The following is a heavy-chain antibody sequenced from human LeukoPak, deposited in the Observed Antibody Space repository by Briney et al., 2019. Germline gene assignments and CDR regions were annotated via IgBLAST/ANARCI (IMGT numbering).Heavy chain of an antibody. J-gene: IGHJ4*02. V-gene: IGHV3-30*02. Sequence: GGSLRLSCAASGFTFSSYGMHWVRQAPGKGLEWVAFIRYDGSNKYYADSVRGRFTISRDDSKNTLYLQMNSLRAEDTAAYYCAKGYYFDILSGYSSLDSWGQGTLVTVSS. CDR1: GFTFSSYG. D-gene: IGHD3-9*01. CDR3: AKGYYFDILSGYSSLDS. CDR2: IRYDGSNK.